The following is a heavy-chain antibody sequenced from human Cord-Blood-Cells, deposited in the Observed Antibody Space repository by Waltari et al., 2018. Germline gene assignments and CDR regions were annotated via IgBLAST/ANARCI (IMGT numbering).Heavy chain of an antibody. D-gene: IGHD3-3*01. CDR1: GGTFSSYA. V-gene: IGHV1-69*01. J-gene: IGHJ6*02. CDR2: IIPIFGTA. CDR3: ARQLPYYDFWSGYYIRRNYYYYGMDV. Sequence: QVQLVQSGAEVKKPGSSVKVSCKASGGTFSSYAISWVRQAPGPGLEWMGGIIPIFGTANYAQKFQGRVTITADESTSTANMHLSSLRSDDTAVYYCARQLPYYDFWSGYYIRRNYYYYGMDVWGQGTTVTVSS.